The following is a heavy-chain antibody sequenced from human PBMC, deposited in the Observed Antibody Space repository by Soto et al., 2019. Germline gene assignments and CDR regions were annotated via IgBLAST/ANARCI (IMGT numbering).Heavy chain of an antibody. CDR1: NYSISSGYY. J-gene: IGHJ4*02. V-gene: IGHV4-38-2*01. CDR3: ARVEAAKFFAH. D-gene: IGHD2-15*01. CDR2: IFHTGST. Sequence: SETLSLTGAVSNYSISSGYYWGWIRQPPEKGLEYIGSIFHTGSTYYNPSLKSRVIISVDTSKNQFSLRLNSVTAADTAVYFCARVEAAKFFAHWGQGTLVTVSS.